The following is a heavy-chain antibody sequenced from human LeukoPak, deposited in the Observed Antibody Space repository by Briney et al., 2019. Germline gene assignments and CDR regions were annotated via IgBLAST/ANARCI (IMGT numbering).Heavy chain of an antibody. CDR1: GGSFSGDY. CDR2: INHSGST. V-gene: IGHV4-34*01. CDR3: ARGGGRVVVIGYYYMDV. D-gene: IGHD3-22*01. Sequence: SETLSLTCAVYGGSFSGDYWSWIRQPPGKGLEWIGEINHSGSTNYNPSLKSRVTISVDTSKNQFSLKLSSVTAADTAVYYCARGGGRVVVIGYYYMDVWGKGTTVTVSS. J-gene: IGHJ6*03.